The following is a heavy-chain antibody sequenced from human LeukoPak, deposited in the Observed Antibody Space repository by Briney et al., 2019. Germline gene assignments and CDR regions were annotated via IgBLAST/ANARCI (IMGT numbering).Heavy chain of an antibody. D-gene: IGHD6-25*01. CDR3: ARGWAALALYFDY. CDR2: IYSGGST. V-gene: IGHV3-53*01. CDR1: GFTVSSNY. J-gene: IGHJ4*02. Sequence: GGSLRLSCAASGFTVSSNYMSWVRQAPGKGLEWVSVIYSGGSTYYADSVKGRFTISRDNSKNTLYLQMNSLRAEDTAVYYCARGWAALALYFDYWGQGTLVTVSS.